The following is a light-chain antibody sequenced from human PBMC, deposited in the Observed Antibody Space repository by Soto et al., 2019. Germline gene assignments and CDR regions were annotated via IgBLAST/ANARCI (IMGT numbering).Light chain of an antibody. Sequence: EIVLTQSPGTLSLSPGERATLSCRASQSVSSTYLAWYQQKPGQAPRLLIYDASRRATGIPDRFSGSGSGTDFTLTISRLEPEDFAVYYCQKYGSSPGLFTFGPGNKVDIK. CDR1: QSVSSTY. V-gene: IGKV3-20*01. CDR2: DAS. CDR3: QKYGSSPGLFT. J-gene: IGKJ3*01.